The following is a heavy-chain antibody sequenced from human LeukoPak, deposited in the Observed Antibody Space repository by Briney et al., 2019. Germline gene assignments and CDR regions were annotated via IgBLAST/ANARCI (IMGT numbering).Heavy chain of an antibody. D-gene: IGHD7-27*01. CDR2: ISAYNGNT. V-gene: IGHV1-18*01. Sequence: ASVKVSCKASGYTFTSYAISWVRQAPGQGLEWMGWISAYNGNTNYAQKDQGRVTMTTDTSTSTAYMELRSLRSDDTAVYYCARDPSTGDWGYYYCYMDVWGKGTTVTVSS. CDR1: GYTFTSYA. CDR3: ARDPSTGDWGYYYCYMDV. J-gene: IGHJ6*03.